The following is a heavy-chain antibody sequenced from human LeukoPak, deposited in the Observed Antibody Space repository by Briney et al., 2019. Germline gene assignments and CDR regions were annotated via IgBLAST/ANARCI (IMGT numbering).Heavy chain of an antibody. J-gene: IGHJ4*02. D-gene: IGHD4-23*01. CDR2: ISSEGSKK. V-gene: IGHV3-30*04. CDR3: ARGAHKRDDYGGFFDY. CDR1: GFTFSSYE. Sequence: GGSLRLSCAASGFTFSSYEMNWVRQAPGKGLEWVAVISSEGSKKSYADSVKGRFTISRDNSKNTLYLEMNSVRPQDTAVYYCARGAHKRDDYGGFFDYWGQGTLVTVSS.